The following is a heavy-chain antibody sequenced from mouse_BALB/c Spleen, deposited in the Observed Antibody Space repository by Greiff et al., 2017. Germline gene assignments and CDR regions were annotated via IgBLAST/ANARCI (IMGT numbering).Heavy chain of an antibody. J-gene: IGHJ2*01. D-gene: IGHD1-1*01. CDR3: ARTGSSYPFDY. Sequence: QVQLQQSGAELVRPGVSVKISCKGSGYTFTDYAMHWVKQSHAKSLEWIGVISTYYGDASYNQKFKGKATMTVDKSSSTAYMELARLTSEDSAIYYCARTGSSYPFDYWGQGTTLTVSS. CDR1: GYTFTDYA. CDR2: ISTYYGDA. V-gene: IGHV1S137*01.